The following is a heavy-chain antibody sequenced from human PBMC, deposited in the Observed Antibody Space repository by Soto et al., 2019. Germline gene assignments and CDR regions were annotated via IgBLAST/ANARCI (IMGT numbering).Heavy chain of an antibody. V-gene: IGHV3-53*01. D-gene: IGHD1-1*01. CDR3: GKALGPFKMLDHVSGGPDD. J-gene: IGHJ4*02. CDR2: IEGGGTA. Sequence: PGGSLRLSCNASGFTFSGSYMSWVRQAPGKGLEWVAVIEGGGTAHYADSVKGGFSISRDNTNNIIYFQLNTLRAEDTAVYYCGKALGPFKMLDHVSGGPDDWGQGTMVTVSS. CDR1: GFTFSGSY.